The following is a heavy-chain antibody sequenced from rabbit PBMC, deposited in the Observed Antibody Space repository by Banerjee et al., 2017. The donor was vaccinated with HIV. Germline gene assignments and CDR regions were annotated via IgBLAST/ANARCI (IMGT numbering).Heavy chain of an antibody. D-gene: IGHD4-1*01. J-gene: IGHJ4*01. Sequence: QEQLVESGGGLVTPGESLKLFCKVSGYTISSSYWICWVRQAPGKGLEWIACIYAGSSGSTYYASWAKGRFTISKTSSTTVTLQMTSLTAADTATYFCARDVGGWPYYFNLWGPGTLVTVS. CDR3: ARDVGGWPYYFNL. CDR1: GYTISSSYW. CDR2: IYAGSSGST. V-gene: IGHV1S45*01.